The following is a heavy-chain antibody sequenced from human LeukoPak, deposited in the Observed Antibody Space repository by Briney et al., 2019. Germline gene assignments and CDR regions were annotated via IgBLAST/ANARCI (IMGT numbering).Heavy chain of an antibody. D-gene: IGHD3-10*01. CDR3: ARDLRSYYYGSGSYYYYYMDV. J-gene: IGHJ6*03. CDR1: GGSISHYY. V-gene: IGHV4-59*01. Sequence: PSETLSLTCTVSGGSISHYYWSWIRQPPRKGLEWIGYIYYSGKTNYNPSLKSRVTISVDTSKTQFSLNLSSVTAADTAVYYCARDLRSYYYGSGSYYYYYMDVWGKGTTVTVSS. CDR2: IYYSGKT.